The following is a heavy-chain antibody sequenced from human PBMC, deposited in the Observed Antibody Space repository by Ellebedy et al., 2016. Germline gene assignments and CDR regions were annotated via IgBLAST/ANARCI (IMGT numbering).Heavy chain of an antibody. CDR3: ARDNDGSSHYSIFDF. CDR2: TWSDGSSK. J-gene: IGHJ4*02. D-gene: IGHD3-22*01. CDR1: GFTLNHYG. Sequence: GESLKISCAASGFTLNHYGIHWVRQAPGKGLEWVAVTWSDGSSKYYAESVKGRFTISRDNSKSTVYLQMDSLRAEDTAVYYCARDNDGSSHYSIFDFWGQGTLVTVSS. V-gene: IGHV3-33*01.